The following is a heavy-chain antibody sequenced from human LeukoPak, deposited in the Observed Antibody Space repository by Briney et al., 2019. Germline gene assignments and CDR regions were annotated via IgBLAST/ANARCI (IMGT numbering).Heavy chain of an antibody. CDR1: GFTFSSYA. V-gene: IGHV3-30*04. J-gene: IGHJ5*02. CDR2: ISYDGSNK. D-gene: IGHD2-15*01. CDR3: ARDLGGPNWFDP. Sequence: PGRSLRLSCAASGFTFSSYAMHWVRQAPGKGLEWVAVISYDGSNKYYADSVKGRFTISRDNSKNTLYLQMNSLRAEDTAVYYCARDLGGPNWFDPWGQGTLVTVSS.